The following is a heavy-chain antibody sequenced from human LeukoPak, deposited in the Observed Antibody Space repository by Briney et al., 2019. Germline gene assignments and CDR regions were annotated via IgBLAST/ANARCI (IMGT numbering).Heavy chain of an antibody. J-gene: IGHJ6*02. V-gene: IGHV1-18*01. Sequence: ASVKVSFKASGYTFTSYGISWVRQAPGQGLEWMGWISAYNGNTNYAQKLQGRVTMTTDTSTSTAYMELRGLRSDDTAVYYCARVGYGDYVGYYYYYYGMDVWGQGTTVTVSS. CDR2: ISAYNGNT. CDR1: GYTFTSYG. D-gene: IGHD4-17*01. CDR3: ARVGYGDYVGYYYYYYGMDV.